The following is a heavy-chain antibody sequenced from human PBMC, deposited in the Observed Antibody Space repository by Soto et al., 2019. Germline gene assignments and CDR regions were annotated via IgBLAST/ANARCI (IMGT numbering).Heavy chain of an antibody. V-gene: IGHV1-3*01. CDR2: INAGNGNT. J-gene: IGHJ4*02. CDR1: GYTFTSYA. CDR3: ARVTNTHYYDSSGTFDY. D-gene: IGHD3-22*01. Sequence: ASVKVSCKASGYTFTSYAMHWVRQAPGQRLEWMGWINAGNGNTKYSQKFQGRVTITRDTSASTAYMELSSLRSEDTAVYYCARVTNTHYYDSSGTFDYWGQGTLVTVSS.